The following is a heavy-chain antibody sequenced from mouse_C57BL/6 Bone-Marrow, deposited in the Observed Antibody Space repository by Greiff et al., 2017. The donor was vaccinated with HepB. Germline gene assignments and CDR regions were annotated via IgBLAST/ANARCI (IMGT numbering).Heavy chain of an antibody. J-gene: IGHJ3*01. CDR3: ARGSLRAWFAY. CDR2: IYPGSGNT. V-gene: IGHV1-76*01. CDR1: GYTFTDYY. D-gene: IGHD6-5*01. Sequence: VQGVESGAELVRPGASVKLSCKASGYTFTDYYINWVKQRPGQGLEWIARIYPGSGNTYYNEKFKGKATLTAEKSSSTAYMQLSSLTSEDSAVYFCARGSLRAWFAYWGQGTLVTVSA.